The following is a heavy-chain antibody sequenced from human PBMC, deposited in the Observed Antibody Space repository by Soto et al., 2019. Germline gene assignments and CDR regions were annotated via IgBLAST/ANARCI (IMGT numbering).Heavy chain of an antibody. J-gene: IGHJ4*02. D-gene: IGHD6-13*01. V-gene: IGHV4-34*01. CDR1: GGSFSGYH. CDR2: INHSGST. CDR3: ARTYSSSWSPFDY. Sequence: PSETLSLTCAVYGGSFSGYHWSWIRQPPGKGLEWIGEINHSGSTNYNPSLKSRVTISVDTSKNQFSLKLSSVTAADTAVYYCARTYSSSWSPFDYWGQGTLVTVPQ.